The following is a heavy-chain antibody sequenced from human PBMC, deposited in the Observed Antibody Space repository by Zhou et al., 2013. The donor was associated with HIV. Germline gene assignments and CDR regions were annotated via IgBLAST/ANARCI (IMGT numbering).Heavy chain of an antibody. Sequence: VQLEQSGTEVKKPGSSVKVSCKASGGRFNRYAISWVRHAPGQGLEWMGGDQVGAAGPWTRGARPVLSYAQTYQGRLIITDDESETTSYMELHNLRPEDTALYYCATPLSFGEAPYFQRWGQGTQVIVS. D-gene: IGHD3-10*01. CDR2: DQVGAAGPWTRGARPVL. V-gene: IGHV1-69*10. CDR3: ATPLSFGEAPYFQR. J-gene: IGHJ1*01. CDR1: GGRFNRYA.